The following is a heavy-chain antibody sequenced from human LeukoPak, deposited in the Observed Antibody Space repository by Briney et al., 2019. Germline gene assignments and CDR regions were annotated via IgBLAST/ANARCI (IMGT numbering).Heavy chain of an antibody. Sequence: GESLKISCNGSGYSFTSYWIGWVRQMPGKGLEWMGIIYPGDSDTRYSPSFRGQVTISADKSISTAYLQWSSLKASDTAMYYCARLDCSGGSCLSIPYYYYGMDVWGQGTTVTVSS. D-gene: IGHD2-15*01. CDR1: GYSFTSYW. CDR3: ARLDCSGGSCLSIPYYYYGMDV. J-gene: IGHJ6*02. V-gene: IGHV5-51*01. CDR2: IYPGDSDT.